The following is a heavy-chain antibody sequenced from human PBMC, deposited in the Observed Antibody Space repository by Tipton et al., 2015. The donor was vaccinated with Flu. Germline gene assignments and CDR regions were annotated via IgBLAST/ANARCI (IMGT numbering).Heavy chain of an antibody. CDR1: GFTFSSYA. CDR2: ISGSGGSP. Sequence: SLRLSCAASGFTFSSYAMSWVRQAPGKGLEWVSSISGSGGSPYYADSVKGRFTISRDNSKNTLYLQMNSLRAEDTAVYHCAKGRPGDSWSGYYKLFDYWGQGTRVTVSS. D-gene: IGHD3-3*01. CDR3: AKGRPGDSWSGYYKLFDY. V-gene: IGHV3-23*01. J-gene: IGHJ4*02.